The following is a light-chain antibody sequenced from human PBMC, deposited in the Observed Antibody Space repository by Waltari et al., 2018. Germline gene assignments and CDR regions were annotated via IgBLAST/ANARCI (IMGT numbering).Light chain of an antibody. V-gene: IGLV2-14*03. CDR3: SSYITTNTLEL. J-gene: IGLJ3*02. CDR1: RSDVGTYTY. Sequence: QSALTPPASVSGSPGQSITIPCPGTRSDVGTYTYSLWYQQHPGKAPKLLIYDVSYRPSGVSYRFSGSKSGNTASLTISGLQAEDEADYYCSSYITTNTLELFGGGTSLTVL. CDR2: DVS.